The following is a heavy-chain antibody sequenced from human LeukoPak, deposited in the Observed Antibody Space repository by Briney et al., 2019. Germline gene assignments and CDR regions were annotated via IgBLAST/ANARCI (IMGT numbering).Heavy chain of an antibody. CDR3: AKSNRYYYDSSGYYLDAFDI. D-gene: IGHD3-22*01. CDR2: ISSSSSYI. V-gene: IGHV3-21*04. J-gene: IGHJ3*02. CDR1: GFTFSSYS. Sequence: GRSLRLSCAASGFTFSSYSMNWVRQAPGKGLEWVSSISSSSSYIYYADSVKGRFTISRDNAKNSLYLQMNSLRAEDTAVYYCAKSNRYYYDSSGYYLDAFDIWGQGTMVTVSS.